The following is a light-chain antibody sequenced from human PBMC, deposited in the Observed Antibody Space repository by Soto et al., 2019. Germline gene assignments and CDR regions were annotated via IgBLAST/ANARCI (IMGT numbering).Light chain of an antibody. Sequence: EIVLTQSPATLSLSPGERATLSCRASQSIRSNYVAWYQQKPGQGPRLLIYGASSRATGIPDRFSGSGSGTDFTLAISRLEPEDFAVYYCQQYGSSGTFGQGTKVDIK. CDR3: QQYGSSGT. CDR1: QSIRSNY. J-gene: IGKJ1*01. CDR2: GAS. V-gene: IGKV3-20*01.